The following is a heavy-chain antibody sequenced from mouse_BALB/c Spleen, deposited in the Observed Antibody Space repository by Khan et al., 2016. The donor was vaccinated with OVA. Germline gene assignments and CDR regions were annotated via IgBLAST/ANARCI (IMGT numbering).Heavy chain of an antibody. Sequence: EVKLEESGPGLVKPSQSLSLTCTVTGYSITSDYAWNWIRQFPGNKLEWMGYISYSGNTKYNPSLKSRISITRDTSKNQFFLQLNSVTIEDTATYYCARGYGGDFDYWGQGTTLTVSS. V-gene: IGHV3-2*02. CDR3: ARGYGGDFDY. CDR2: ISYSGNT. CDR1: GYSITSDYA. D-gene: IGHD1-1*02. J-gene: IGHJ2*01.